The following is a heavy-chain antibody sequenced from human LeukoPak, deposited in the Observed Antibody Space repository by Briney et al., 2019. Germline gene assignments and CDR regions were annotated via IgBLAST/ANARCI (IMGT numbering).Heavy chain of an antibody. Sequence: GESLKISCKGSGYNFTSYWIGWVRQVPGKGLEWMGIIYPGDSDTRYSPSFQGQVTISADKSISTAYLQWSSLKASDTAMYYCARHPYYYRSGSVADRYYYHYMDVWGKGTTVTVSS. J-gene: IGHJ6*03. D-gene: IGHD3-10*01. CDR3: ARHPYYYRSGSVADRYYYHYMDV. V-gene: IGHV5-51*01. CDR2: IYPGDSDT. CDR1: GYNFTSYW.